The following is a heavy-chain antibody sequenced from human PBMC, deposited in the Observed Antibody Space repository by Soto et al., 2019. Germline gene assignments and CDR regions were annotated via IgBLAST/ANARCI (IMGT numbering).Heavy chain of an antibody. D-gene: IGHD1-26*01. J-gene: IGHJ6*02. CDR1: GDSIGRFY. CDR3: ARDLSGTGLDI. CDR2: VYSTGGT. V-gene: IGHV4-4*07. Sequence: QVQLHESGPGLVKPSETLSLTCNVSGDSIGRFYWSWIRQSADKGLEWIGRVYSTGGTAYNPALKGRVTISLDRSNNHVSLEMKSLTPADTAVYFCARDLSGTGLDIWGRGTRVTVSS.